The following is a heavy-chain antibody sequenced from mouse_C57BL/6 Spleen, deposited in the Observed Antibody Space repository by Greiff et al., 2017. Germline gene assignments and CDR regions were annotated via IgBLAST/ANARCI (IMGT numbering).Heavy chain of an antibody. Sequence: VQLQQSGAELVRPGASVKLSCTASGFNIKDDYMHWVKQRPEQGLEWIGWIDPENGDTEYSSKFQGKATITADTSSNTAYLQLSSLTSEDTAVYYCTRSDDYDGCWGQGTTLSVSS. CDR1: GFNIKDDY. D-gene: IGHD2-4*01. J-gene: IGHJ2*01. V-gene: IGHV14-4*01. CDR3: TRSDDYDGC. CDR2: IDPENGDT.